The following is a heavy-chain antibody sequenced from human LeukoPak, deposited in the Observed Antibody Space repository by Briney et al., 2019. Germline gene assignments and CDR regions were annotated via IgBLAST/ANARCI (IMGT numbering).Heavy chain of an antibody. CDR3: AIDQPVAGVSNFDS. V-gene: IGHV7-4-1*02. Sequence: ASVKVSCKASGYTFTRYAMNWLRQAPGQGLEWMGWINPNTGNPTYAQAFTGRFVFSLDTSVSTAYLQISSLNTEDTAVYYCAIDQPVAGVSNFDSWGQGTLVTVSS. CDR2: INPNTGNP. D-gene: IGHD6-19*01. J-gene: IGHJ4*02. CDR1: GYTFTRYA.